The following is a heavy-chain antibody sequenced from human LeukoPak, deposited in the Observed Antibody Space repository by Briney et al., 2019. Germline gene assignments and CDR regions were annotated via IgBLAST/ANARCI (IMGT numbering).Heavy chain of an antibody. V-gene: IGHV3-23*01. J-gene: IGHJ4*02. D-gene: IGHD1-26*01. CDR1: GFTFSSYA. CDR3: ARVEDGSYFDY. CDR2: ISGSGDST. Sequence: GGSLRLSCAASGFTFSSYAMSWVRQAPGKGLEWVSGISGSGDSTYYADSVKGRFTISRDNAKNSLYLQMNSLRAEDTAVYYCARVEDGSYFDYWGQGTLVTVSS.